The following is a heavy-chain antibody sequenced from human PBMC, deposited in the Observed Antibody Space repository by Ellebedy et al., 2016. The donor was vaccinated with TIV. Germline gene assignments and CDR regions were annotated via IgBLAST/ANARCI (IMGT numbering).Heavy chain of an antibody. CDR1: GFSFRNYA. CDR2: ISFDGDSK. D-gene: IGHD2-15*01. J-gene: IGHJ6*02. CDR3: ASLGYCSGGSCYSGGMDV. Sequence: GESLKISCAASGFSFRNYAMHWVRQAPGKGLGGVAIISFDGDSKYYADSVKGRFTISRDNSKNTLYLQMNHLRAEDTAVYYCASLGYCSGGSCYSGGMDVWGQGTTVTVSS. V-gene: IGHV3-30*07.